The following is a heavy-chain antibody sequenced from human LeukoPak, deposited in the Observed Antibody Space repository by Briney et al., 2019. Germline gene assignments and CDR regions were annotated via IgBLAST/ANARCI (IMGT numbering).Heavy chain of an antibody. CDR1: GFTVSSNY. J-gene: IGHJ4*02. Sequence: GGSLRLSCAASGFTVSSNYMSWVRQASGKGLEWVSVIYSGGSTCYADSVKGRFTISRDNSKNTLYLQMNSLRAEDTAVYYCAREARTSDWGQGTLVTVSS. V-gene: IGHV3-66*01. CDR3: AREARTSD. D-gene: IGHD1-1*01. CDR2: IYSGGST.